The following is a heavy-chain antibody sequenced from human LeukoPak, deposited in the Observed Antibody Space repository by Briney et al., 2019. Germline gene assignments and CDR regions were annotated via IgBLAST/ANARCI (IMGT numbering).Heavy chain of an antibody. D-gene: IGHD2-2*01. V-gene: IGHV1-2*02. J-gene: IGHJ4*02. Sequence: ASVKVSCKASGYTFTGYYMHWVRQAPGQGLEWMGWINPNSGGTNYAQRFQGRVTMTRDTSISTAYMELSRLRSDDTAVYYCARGSVVVPAALPIPPDYWGQGTLVTVSP. CDR1: GYTFTGYY. CDR2: INPNSGGT. CDR3: ARGSVVVPAALPIPPDY.